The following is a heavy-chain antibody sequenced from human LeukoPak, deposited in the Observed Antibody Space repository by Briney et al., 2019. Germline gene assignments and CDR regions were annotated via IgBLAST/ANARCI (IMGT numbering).Heavy chain of an antibody. J-gene: IGHJ6*03. D-gene: IGHD6-13*01. CDR2: MYHSGST. CDR1: GYSISSGYY. CDR3: ARQGGSSSPYYYYYMDV. Sequence: PSETLSLTCAVSGYSISSGYYWGWFRQPPGKGLEWIGCMYHSGSTYYNPSLKSRVTISVDTSKNQFSPKLSSVTAADTAVYYCARQGGSSSPYYYYYMDVWGKGTTVTVSS. V-gene: IGHV4-38-2*01.